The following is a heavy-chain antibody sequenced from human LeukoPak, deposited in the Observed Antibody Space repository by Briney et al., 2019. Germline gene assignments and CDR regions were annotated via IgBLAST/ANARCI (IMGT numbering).Heavy chain of an antibody. V-gene: IGHV4-4*07. Sequence: SETLSLTCTVSGGSISSYYWSWIPQPAGKGLEWIVRIYTSGSTNYNPSLKSRVTMSVDTSKNQFSLKLSSVTAADTAVYYCAREFGSSSWYYYYYYMDVWGKGTTVTVSS. J-gene: IGHJ6*03. CDR1: GGSISSYY. CDR2: IYTSGST. CDR3: AREFGSSSWYYYYYYMDV. D-gene: IGHD6-13*01.